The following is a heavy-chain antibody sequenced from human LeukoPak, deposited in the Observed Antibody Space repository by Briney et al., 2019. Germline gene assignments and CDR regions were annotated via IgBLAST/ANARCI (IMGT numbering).Heavy chain of an antibody. CDR2: INPSGGST. J-gene: IGHJ3*02. CDR1: GYTFTSYY. V-gene: IGHV1-46*01. D-gene: IGHD3-10*01. Sequence: ASVKLSCKASGYTFTSYYVHWVRQAPGQGLEWMGIINPSGGSTSYAQKFQGRVTMTRDTSTSTVYMELSSLRSEDTAVYYCARDFMAPNDAFDIWGQGTMVTVSS. CDR3: ARDFMAPNDAFDI.